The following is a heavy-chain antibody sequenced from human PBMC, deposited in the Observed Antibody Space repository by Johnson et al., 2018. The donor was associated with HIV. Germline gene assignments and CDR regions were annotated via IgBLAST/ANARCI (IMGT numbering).Heavy chain of an antibody. J-gene: IGHJ3*02. CDR3: ARVRVGAFDI. Sequence: EVQLVESGGGLIQPGGSLRLSCAASGFTVSSNYMIWVRQAPGKGLEWVSVIYSGGSTYYTRSVKGRFTISRDNSKNMLFLQINSLRVEDTAVYYCARVRVGAFDIWGQGTMVTVSS. V-gene: IGHV3-53*01. CDR1: GFTVSSNY. D-gene: IGHD1-26*01. CDR2: IYSGGST.